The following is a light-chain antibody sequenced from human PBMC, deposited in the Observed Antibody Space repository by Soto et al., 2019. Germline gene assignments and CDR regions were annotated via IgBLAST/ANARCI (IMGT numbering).Light chain of an antibody. V-gene: IGKV3-11*01. CDR2: DAS. Sequence: EIVLTQSPVTLSLSPGERATLSCRASQSVSGYLAWYQQKPGQAPRLLIYDASKRATGIPARFSGSGSGTDFTLTISRLEPEDFAVYYCQQYGSSLITFGQGTRLEIK. CDR3: QQYGSSLIT. J-gene: IGKJ5*01. CDR1: QSVSGY.